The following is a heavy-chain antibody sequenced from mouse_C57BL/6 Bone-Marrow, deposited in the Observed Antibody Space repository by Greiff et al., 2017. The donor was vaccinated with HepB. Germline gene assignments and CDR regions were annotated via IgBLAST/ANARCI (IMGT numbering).Heavy chain of an antibody. Sequence: EVKLVESGGGLVQPGGSLKLSCAASGFTFSNYGMAWVRQAPRKGPEWVAFISNLAYNIYYADTVKGRFTISRDNAKNTLYLEMSSVRSEDTAMYYCARHLLWNYAMDYWGQGTSVTVSS. CDR1: GFTFSNYG. D-gene: IGHD2-1*01. CDR2: ISNLAYNI. J-gene: IGHJ4*01. V-gene: IGHV5-15*01. CDR3: ARHLLWNYAMDY.